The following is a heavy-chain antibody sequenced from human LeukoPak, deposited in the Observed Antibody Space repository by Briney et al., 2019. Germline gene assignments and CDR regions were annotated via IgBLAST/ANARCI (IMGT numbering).Heavy chain of an antibody. J-gene: IGHJ5*02. CDR1: GYTFTSYG. CDR3: ARDSGPLGYCSSTSCYIDP. Sequence: ASVKVSCKASGYTFTSYGISWVRQAPGQGLEWMGWISAYNGNTNYAQKLQGRVTMTTDTSTSTAYMELRSLRSDDTAVYYCARDSGPLGYCSSTSCYIDPWGQGTLVIVSS. CDR2: ISAYNGNT. D-gene: IGHD2-2*01. V-gene: IGHV1-18*01.